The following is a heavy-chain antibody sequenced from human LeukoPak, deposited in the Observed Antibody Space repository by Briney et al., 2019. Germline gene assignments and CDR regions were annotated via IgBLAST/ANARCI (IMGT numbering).Heavy chain of an antibody. V-gene: IGHV3-33*01. CDR1: GFTFSSYG. D-gene: IGHD3-22*01. CDR3: ARDYKAYYYDSILGY. CDR2: IWYDGSNK. Sequence: PGRSLRLPCAASGFTFSSYGMHWVRQAPGKGLEWVAVIWYDGSNKYYADSVKGRFTISRDNSKNTLYLQMNSLRAEDTAVYYCARDYKAYYYDSILGYWGQGTLVTVSS. J-gene: IGHJ4*02.